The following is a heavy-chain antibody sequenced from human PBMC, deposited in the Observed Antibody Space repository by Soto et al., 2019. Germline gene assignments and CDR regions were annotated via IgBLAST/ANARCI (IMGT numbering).Heavy chain of an antibody. CDR2: VKTKADGGTT. V-gene: IGHV3-15*07. CDR1: GFTFSDAW. J-gene: IGHJ5*02. CDR3: TTLGPS. Sequence: EVQLVESGGGLVKPGRSLRLSCTASGFTFSDAWMNWVRQAPGKGLEWVGHVKTKADGGTTEYAEFVDGRFTISRDDSINTLFLDMTDLRTEATAMYYCTTLGPSWRQGTLVTVSS.